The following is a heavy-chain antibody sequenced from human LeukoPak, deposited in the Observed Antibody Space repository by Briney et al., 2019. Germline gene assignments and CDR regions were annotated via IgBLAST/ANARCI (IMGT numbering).Heavy chain of an antibody. Sequence: GGSLRLSCAASGFTFSSYEMNWVRQAPGKGLEWVSYISSSGSTIYYADSVKGRFTISRDNAKNSLYLQMNSLRAEDTAVYYCAKPARTDYADYWGQGTLVTVSS. V-gene: IGHV3-48*03. D-gene: IGHD1-14*01. J-gene: IGHJ4*02. CDR3: AKPARTDYADY. CDR2: ISSSGSTI. CDR1: GFTFSSYE.